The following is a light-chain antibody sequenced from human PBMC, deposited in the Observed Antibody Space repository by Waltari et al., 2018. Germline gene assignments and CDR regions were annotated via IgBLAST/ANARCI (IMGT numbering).Light chain of an antibody. J-gene: IGKJ1*01. CDR2: KAS. Sequence: DIQMTQSPSSLSASVGDRVTITCQASQSISKCLAWYQQKPGKAPKPLIYKASSLESGVPSRFSGTGSGTDFTLTISSLQPEDFATYYCQQYNSAPWTFGQGTKVEIK. CDR1: QSISKC. V-gene: IGKV1-5*01. CDR3: QQYNSAPWT.